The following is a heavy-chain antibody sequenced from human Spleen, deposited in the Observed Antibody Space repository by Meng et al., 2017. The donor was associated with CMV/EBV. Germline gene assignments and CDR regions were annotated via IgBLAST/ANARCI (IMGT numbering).Heavy chain of an antibody. V-gene: IGHV4-31*03. CDR2: FYSDGTT. CDR3: ARGIEARPLNF. D-gene: IGHD6-6*01. CDR1: DGSISSGGYS. Sequence: CTVSDGSISSGGYSWSWICQHPEKGLEWIGYFYSDGTTYYNPSLKSRVAISLDTSKNQFSLRLTSVTAADTALYYCARGIEARPLNFWGQGTLVTVSS. J-gene: IGHJ4*02.